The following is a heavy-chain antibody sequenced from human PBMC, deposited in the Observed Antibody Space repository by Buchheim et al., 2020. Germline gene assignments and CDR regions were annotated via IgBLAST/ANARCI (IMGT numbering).Heavy chain of an antibody. J-gene: IGHJ6*02. CDR2: ISSSGSTI. V-gene: IGHV3-48*03. Sequence: EVQLVESGGGLVQPGGSLRLSCAASGFTFSSYEMNWVRQAPGKGLEWVSYISSSGSTIYYADSVKGRFTISRDNAKNSLYLQMNSLRAEDTAVYYCARASQYLVTIFGVVGTQYYYYGMDVWGQGTT. D-gene: IGHD3-3*01. CDR3: ARASQYLVTIFGVVGTQYYYYGMDV. CDR1: GFTFSSYE.